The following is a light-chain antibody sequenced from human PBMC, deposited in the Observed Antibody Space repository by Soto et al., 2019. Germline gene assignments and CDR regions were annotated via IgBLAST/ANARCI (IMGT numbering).Light chain of an antibody. V-gene: IGKV4-1*01. CDR1: QSVLYSSNDKNY. CDR2: WAS. Sequence: DSVMTQSPDSLAVSLGERASMNCRSNQSVLYSSNDKNYLAWYQQKPGQPPKLLIYWASSRESGVPARFSGSGSGTEFTLTISSLQAEDVAVYYCQQYYSTPFTFGPGTIVEIK. J-gene: IGKJ3*01. CDR3: QQYYSTPFT.